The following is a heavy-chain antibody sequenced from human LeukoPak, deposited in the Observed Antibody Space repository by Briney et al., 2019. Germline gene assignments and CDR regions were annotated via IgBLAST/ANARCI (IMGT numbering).Heavy chain of an antibody. Sequence: ASVKVSCKASGYTFTSYDNNWVRQATGQGLEWMGWMNPNSGNTGYAQKFQGRVTMTRNTSISTAYMELSSLRSEDTAVYYCARGRNYYGSGSYHFDYWGQGTLVTVSS. CDR2: MNPNSGNT. V-gene: IGHV1-8*01. CDR1: GYTFTSYD. J-gene: IGHJ4*02. D-gene: IGHD3-10*01. CDR3: ARGRNYYGSGSYHFDY.